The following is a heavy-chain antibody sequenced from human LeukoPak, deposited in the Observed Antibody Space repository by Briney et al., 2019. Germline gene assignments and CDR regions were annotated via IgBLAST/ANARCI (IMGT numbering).Heavy chain of an antibody. Sequence: GGSLRLSCAASGFTFSSYSMNWVRQAPGKGLEWVSSISSSSSYMYYADSVKGRFTISRDNAKNSLYLQMNSLRAEDTAVYYCARGSRYSGSYLRYWGQGTLVTVSS. CDR1: GFTFSSYS. D-gene: IGHD1-26*01. CDR3: ARGSRYSGSYLRY. CDR2: ISSSSSYM. J-gene: IGHJ4*02. V-gene: IGHV3-21*01.